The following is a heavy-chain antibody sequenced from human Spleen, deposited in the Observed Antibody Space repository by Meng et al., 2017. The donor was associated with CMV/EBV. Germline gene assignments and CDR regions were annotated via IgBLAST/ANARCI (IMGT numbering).Heavy chain of an antibody. Sequence: SGFTFSNAWMSWVRQAPGKGLEWVSSISSSSSYIYYADSVKGRFTISRDNAKNSLYLQMNSLRAEDTAVYYCARRRIAAAGTPLFDPWGQGTLVTVSS. CDR2: ISSSSSYI. J-gene: IGHJ5*02. V-gene: IGHV3-21*01. CDR1: GFTFSNAW. CDR3: ARRRIAAAGTPLFDP. D-gene: IGHD6-13*01.